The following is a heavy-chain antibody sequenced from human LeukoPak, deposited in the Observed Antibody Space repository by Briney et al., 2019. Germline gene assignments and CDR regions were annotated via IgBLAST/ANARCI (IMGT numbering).Heavy chain of an antibody. D-gene: IGHD1-26*01. CDR2: ISGSGNGFSI. Sequence: GGSLRLSCAASGFTVSSNYMSWVRQAPGKGPEYVSTISGSGNGFSIYYADSVKGRFTISRDDSKSILYLQMNGLRSEDTAVYYCVKDFGRIRGTPDSWGQGTLVTVSS. CDR3: VKDFGRIRGTPDS. V-gene: IGHV3-64D*06. J-gene: IGHJ4*02. CDR1: GFTVSSNY.